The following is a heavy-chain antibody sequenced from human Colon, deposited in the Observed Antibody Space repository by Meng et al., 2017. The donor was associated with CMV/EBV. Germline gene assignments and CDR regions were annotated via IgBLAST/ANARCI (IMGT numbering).Heavy chain of an antibody. D-gene: IGHD5-12*01. Sequence: PPEAAASGVRPSRSLSPTCSSFGCSISSYCWSWIRQPAGEGLEWLGRISTNRNTDYHPSLNSRATIWLDTSNNQFSLKLTSVTAADTAVYYCVRGGYSGTQSGGVQEYWGQGTLVTVSS. V-gene: IGHV4-4*07. CDR2: ISTNRNT. CDR3: VRGGYSGTQSGGVQEY. J-gene: IGHJ4*02. CDR1: GCSISSYC.